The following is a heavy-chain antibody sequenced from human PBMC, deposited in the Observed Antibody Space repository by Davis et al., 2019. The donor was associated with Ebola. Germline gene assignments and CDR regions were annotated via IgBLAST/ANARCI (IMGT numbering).Heavy chain of an antibody. CDR2: LGLGADT. J-gene: IGHJ3*02. V-gene: IGHV3-66*02. CDR3: ARGAYGDYIVKAFDI. CDR1: GFTFRNYY. D-gene: IGHD4-17*01. Sequence: GESLKISCAASGFTFRNYYMHWVRQAPGKGLEWVSTLGLGADTYYADSVKGRFTISRDNSKNTLYLQMNSLRAEDTAIYYCARGAYGDYIVKAFDIWGQGTKVTVSS.